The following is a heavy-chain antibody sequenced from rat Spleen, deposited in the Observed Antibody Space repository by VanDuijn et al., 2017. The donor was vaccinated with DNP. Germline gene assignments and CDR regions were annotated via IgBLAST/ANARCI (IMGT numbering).Heavy chain of an antibody. J-gene: IGHJ4*01. V-gene: IGHV5-46*01. CDR2: IFYDGART. Sequence: EVQLVESGGGLVQPGRSMKLSCAASGFTFSTFPMVWVRQAPTKGLEWVATIFYDGARTYYRDSVKGRFTVSRDNAKSTLYLQMESLRSEDTATYYCTRVGNLMDAWGQGTSVTVSS. CDR3: TRVGNLMDA. CDR1: GFTFSTFP.